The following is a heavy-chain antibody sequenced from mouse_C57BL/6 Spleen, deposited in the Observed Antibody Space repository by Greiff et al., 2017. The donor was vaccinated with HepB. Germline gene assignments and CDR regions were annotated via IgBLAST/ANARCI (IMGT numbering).Heavy chain of an antibody. CDR2: ISSGGSYT. J-gene: IGHJ2*01. CDR1: GFTFSSYG. V-gene: IGHV5-6*02. D-gene: IGHD4-1*01. Sequence: EVKLVESGGDLVKPGGSLKLSCAASGFTFSSYGMSWVRQTPDKRLEWVATISSGGSYTYYPDSVKGRFTISRDNAKNTLYLQMSSLKSEDTAMYYCASQRETGTFFDYWGQGTTLTVSS. CDR3: ASQRETGTFFDY.